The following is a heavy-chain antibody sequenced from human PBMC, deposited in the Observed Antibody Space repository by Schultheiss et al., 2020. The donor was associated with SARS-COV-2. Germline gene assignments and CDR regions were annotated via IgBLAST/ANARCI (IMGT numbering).Heavy chain of an antibody. CDR1: GFTFSDYY. CDR3: ARGSAYSSSWYYYGMDV. CDR2: ISGSGGST. D-gene: IGHD6-13*01. Sequence: GGSLRLSCAASGFTFSDYYMSWVRQAPGKGLEWVSAISGSGGSTYYADSVKGRFTISRDNSKNTLYLQMNSLRAEDTAVYYCARGSAYSSSWYYYGMDVWGQGTTVTVSS. J-gene: IGHJ6*02. V-gene: IGHV3-23*01.